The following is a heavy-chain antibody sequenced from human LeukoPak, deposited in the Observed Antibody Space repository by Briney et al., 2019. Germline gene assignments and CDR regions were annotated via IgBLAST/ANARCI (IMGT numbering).Heavy chain of an antibody. CDR1: GSTFSSYA. Sequence: GGSLRLSCAASGSTFSSYAMSWVRQAPGKGLEWVSGIRGSGGTTYYADSVKGRFTISRDNSKNTLYQQMNSLRGEDTAVYYCAKDPDYQLLSRAAFDIWGQGTMVTVSS. V-gene: IGHV3-23*01. J-gene: IGHJ3*02. CDR2: IRGSGGTT. CDR3: AKDPDYQLLSRAAFDI. D-gene: IGHD2-2*01.